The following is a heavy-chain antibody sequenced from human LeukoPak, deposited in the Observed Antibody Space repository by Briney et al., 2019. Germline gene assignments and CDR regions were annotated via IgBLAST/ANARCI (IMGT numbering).Heavy chain of an antibody. CDR3: AGHHPRNTVDF. V-gene: IGHV4-59*08. D-gene: IGHD2/OR15-2a*01. Sequence: SQTLSLTCTVSGGSISNYYWSWIRQPPGKGLEWIGYISHSGSTNYSPSLKSRVTVSLDTSKNQFSLKLSSVTAADTAVYYCAGHHPRNTVDFWGQGTLVTVSS. CDR1: GGSISNYY. CDR2: ISHSGST. J-gene: IGHJ4*02.